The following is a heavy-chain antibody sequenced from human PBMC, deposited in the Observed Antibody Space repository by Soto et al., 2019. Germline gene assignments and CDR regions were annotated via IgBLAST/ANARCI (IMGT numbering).Heavy chain of an antibody. D-gene: IGHD1-26*01. CDR2: IYYSGST. Sequence: SETLSLTCTVSGGSISSYYWSWIRQPPGKGLEWIGYIYYSGSTNYNPSLKSRVTISVDTSKNQFSLKLSSVTAADTAVYYCGRARRGQAYDYWGQGTLVTVSS. V-gene: IGHV4-59*01. J-gene: IGHJ4*02. CDR3: GRARRGQAYDY. CDR1: GGSISSYY.